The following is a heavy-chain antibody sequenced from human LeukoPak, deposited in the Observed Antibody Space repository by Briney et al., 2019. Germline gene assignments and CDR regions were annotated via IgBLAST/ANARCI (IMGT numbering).Heavy chain of an antibody. CDR1: GFTFSSYW. V-gene: IGHV3-30*18. D-gene: IGHD2-15*01. Sequence: GGSLRLSCAASGFTFSSYWMSWVRQAPGKGLEWVAVISYDGSNKYYADSVKGRFTISRDNSKNTLYLQMNSLRAEDTAVYYCAKDFSMVVAAVGYGMDVWGQGTTVTVSS. CDR3: AKDFSMVVAAVGYGMDV. CDR2: ISYDGSNK. J-gene: IGHJ6*02.